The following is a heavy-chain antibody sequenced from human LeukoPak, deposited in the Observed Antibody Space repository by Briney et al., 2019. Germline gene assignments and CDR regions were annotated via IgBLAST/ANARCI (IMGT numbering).Heavy chain of an antibody. V-gene: IGHV1-46*01. J-gene: IGHJ4*02. D-gene: IGHD6-19*01. CDR1: GYTFTSYY. CDR3: ARFAVHRRLAVAGQFGLDY. CDR2: INPSGGST. Sequence: ASVKVPCKPSGYTFTSYYIHWVRQAPGQGLEWMGIINPSGGSTNYAQKFQGRVTMTRDTSTSTVYMELSSLRSEDTAVYYCARFAVHRRLAVAGQFGLDYWGQGTLVTVSS.